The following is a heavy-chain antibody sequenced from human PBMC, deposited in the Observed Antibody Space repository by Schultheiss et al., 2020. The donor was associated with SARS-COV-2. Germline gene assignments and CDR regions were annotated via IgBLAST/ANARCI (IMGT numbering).Heavy chain of an antibody. D-gene: IGHD3-22*01. Sequence: SETLSLTCTVSGGSISSGGYYWSWIRQHPGKGLEWIGYIYYSGSTYYNPSLKSRVSISIDTSRNEFSLKLSSLTAADTAVYYCARGDSLGWFDPWGQGTLVTVSS. J-gene: IGHJ5*02. CDR3: ARGDSLGWFDP. CDR2: IYYSGST. CDR1: GGSISSGGYY. V-gene: IGHV4-31*03.